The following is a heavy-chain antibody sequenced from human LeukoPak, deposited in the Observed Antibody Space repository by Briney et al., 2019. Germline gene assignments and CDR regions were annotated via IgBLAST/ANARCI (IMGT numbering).Heavy chain of an antibody. Sequence: SETLSLTCTVSGGSISSYYRSWIRQPAGKGLEWIGRIYTSGSTNYNPSLKSRVTMSVDTSKNQFSLKLSSVTASDTAVYYCARGIVTLGKAFDIWGQGTMVTVSS. V-gene: IGHV4-4*07. CDR3: ARGIVTLGKAFDI. CDR2: IYTSGST. CDR1: GGSISSYY. J-gene: IGHJ3*02. D-gene: IGHD2/OR15-2a*01.